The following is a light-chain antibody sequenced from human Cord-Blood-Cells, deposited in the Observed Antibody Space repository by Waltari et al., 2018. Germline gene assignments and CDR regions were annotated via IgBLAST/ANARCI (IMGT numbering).Light chain of an antibody. CDR1: QSVLYSSNNKNY. CDR2: WAS. V-gene: IGKV4-1*01. J-gene: IGKJ1*01. CDR3: QQYYSTPPT. Sequence: QSPDSLAVYLGERATINCKSSQSVLYSSNNKNYLAWYQQKPGQPPKLLIYWASTRESGVPDRFSGSGSGTDFTLTISSLQAEDVAVYYCQQYYSTPPTFGQGTKVEIK.